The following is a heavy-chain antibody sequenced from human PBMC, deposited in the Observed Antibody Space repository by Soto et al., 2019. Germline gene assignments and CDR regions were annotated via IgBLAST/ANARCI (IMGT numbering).Heavy chain of an antibody. D-gene: IGHD6-13*01. V-gene: IGHV3-23*01. CDR1: GIIFNGFG. CDR3: AKDAAAGIAEDGH. Sequence: PGGSLRLSCAASGIIFNGFGMSWVRQAPGKGLEWVSAISGSGGSTYYADSVKGRFTISRDNSKNTLYLQMNSLRAEDTAVYYCAKDAAAGIAEDGHWGQGTLVTVSS. J-gene: IGHJ4*02. CDR2: ISGSGGST.